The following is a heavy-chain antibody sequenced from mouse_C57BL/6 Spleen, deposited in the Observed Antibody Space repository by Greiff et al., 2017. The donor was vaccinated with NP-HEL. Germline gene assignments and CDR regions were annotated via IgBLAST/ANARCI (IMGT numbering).Heavy chain of an antibody. J-gene: IGHJ1*03. CDR1: GFTFSSYG. Sequence: EVKLVESGGDLVKPGGSLKLSCAASGFTFSSYGMSWVRQTPDKRLEWVATISSGGSYTYYPDSVKGRFTISRDNAKNTLYLQMSSLKSEDTAMYYCARHEDYGNYGWYCDVWGTGTTVTVSS. CDR2: ISSGGSYT. CDR3: ARHEDYGNYGWYCDV. D-gene: IGHD2-1*01. V-gene: IGHV5-6*01.